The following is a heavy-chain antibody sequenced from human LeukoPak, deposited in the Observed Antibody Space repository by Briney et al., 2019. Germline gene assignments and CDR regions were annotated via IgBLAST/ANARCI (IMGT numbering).Heavy chain of an antibody. CDR3: ARDINDTPGFGELLY. D-gene: IGHD3-10*01. V-gene: IGHV3-48*03. CDR1: GFSFNTYE. Sequence: GGSLKLSCAASGFSFNTYEMHWVRRAPGKGLEWVSHTSSSGSMKYYADSVKGRFTISRDNAKNSLYLQMNSLRAEDTAVYYCARDINDTPGFGELLYWGQGTLVTVSS. CDR2: TSSSGSMK. J-gene: IGHJ4*02.